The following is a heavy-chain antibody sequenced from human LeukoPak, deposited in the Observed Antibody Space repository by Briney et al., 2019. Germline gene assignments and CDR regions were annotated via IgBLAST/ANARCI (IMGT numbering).Heavy chain of an antibody. Sequence: PGGSLRLSCAASGFTFSDYYMSWVRQAPGKGLEWVSYISRSGTTIYYADSVKGRFTISRDNAKNSLFLQMNSLGAEDTAVYYCARTVYSYAAFDYWGQGALVTVSS. CDR2: ISRSGTTI. J-gene: IGHJ4*02. V-gene: IGHV3-11*04. CDR3: ARTVYSYAAFDY. CDR1: GFTFSDYY. D-gene: IGHD3-16*01.